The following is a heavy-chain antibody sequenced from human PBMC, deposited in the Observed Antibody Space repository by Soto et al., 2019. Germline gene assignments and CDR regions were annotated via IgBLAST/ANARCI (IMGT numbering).Heavy chain of an antibody. J-gene: IGHJ4*02. CDR3: ARYSGYCSGSSCRRQQQLCFDS. Sequence: ASVKVSCKASGYTFTYYYIHWVRQAPGQGLEWMGIINPSSGTTSNAQKFQGRVTMTRDTPTSTVYMELSSLRSEDTAVYYCARYSGYCSGSSCRRQQQLCFDSWGQGALVTVSS. D-gene: IGHD2-2*01. V-gene: IGHV1-46*01. CDR1: GYTFTYYY. CDR2: INPSSGTT.